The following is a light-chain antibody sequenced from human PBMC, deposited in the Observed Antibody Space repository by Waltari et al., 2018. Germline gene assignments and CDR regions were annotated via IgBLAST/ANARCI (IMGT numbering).Light chain of an antibody. Sequence: QSVLTQPPSVSGAPGQSVTISCTGSSSNIEAGYDVHWYQQLPATAPKLLIYGNSNRLSGGADRFYGANAGTSASLAITGLQAEDDADYYCQSYNSRRSDGVFGGGTKLTVL. CDR1: SSNIEAGYD. J-gene: IGLJ2*01. CDR2: GNS. CDR3: QSYNSRRSDGV. V-gene: IGLV1-40*01.